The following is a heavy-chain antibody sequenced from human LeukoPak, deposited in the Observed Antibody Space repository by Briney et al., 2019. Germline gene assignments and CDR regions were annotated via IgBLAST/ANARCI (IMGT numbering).Heavy chain of an antibody. J-gene: IGHJ4*02. Sequence: GGSLRLSCAASGFTFSDYYMSWIRQAPGKGLEWVSYISSSSSSSYTNYADSVEGRFTISRDNAKNSLYLQMNSLRAEDTAVYYCARLRRGVAYYFDYWGQGTLVTVSS. V-gene: IGHV3-11*06. CDR2: ISSSSSSSYT. CDR3: ARLRRGVAYYFDY. D-gene: IGHD2-8*02. CDR1: GFTFSDYY.